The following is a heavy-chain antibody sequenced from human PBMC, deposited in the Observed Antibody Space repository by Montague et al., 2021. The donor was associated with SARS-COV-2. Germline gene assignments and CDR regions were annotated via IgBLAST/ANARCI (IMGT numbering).Heavy chain of an antibody. CDR2: IYYSGST. J-gene: IGHJ3*02. CDR1: GGSSSSYY. CDR3: ARVPRNYDFWSGFYDAFDI. V-gene: IGHV4-59*01. Sequence: SETLSLTCVVSGGSSSSYYWSWIRQPPGKGLEWIGYIYYSGSTNYNPSLKSRVTISVDTSKNQFSLKLSSVTAADTAVYYCARVPRNYDFWSGFYDAFDIWGQGTMVTVSS. D-gene: IGHD3-3*01.